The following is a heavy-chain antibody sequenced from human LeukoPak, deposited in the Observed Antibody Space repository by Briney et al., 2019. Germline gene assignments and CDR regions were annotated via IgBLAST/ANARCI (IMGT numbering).Heavy chain of an antibody. CDR2: ISSSSSTI. J-gene: IGHJ3*02. CDR1: EFTFSSYS. D-gene: IGHD3-22*01. V-gene: IGHV3-48*02. CDR3: ARDQTPHYYDSSGYYRNDALDI. Sequence: GGSLRLSCAASEFTFSSYSMNWVRQAPGKGLEWVSYISSSSSTIYYADSVKGRFTISRDNAKYSLYLQMNSLRDEDTAVYYCARDQTPHYYDSSGYYRNDALDIWGQGTKVTVSS.